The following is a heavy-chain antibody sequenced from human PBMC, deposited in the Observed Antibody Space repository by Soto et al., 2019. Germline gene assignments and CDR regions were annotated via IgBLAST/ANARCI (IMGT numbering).Heavy chain of an antibody. CDR2: INKAGSPT. CDR1: GFSMRSYS. Sequence: GGSLRLSCAVSGFSMRSYSMNWVRQTPGKGLEWIAYINKAGSPTHYADSVRGRFTISRDLATNSLFLQMNNLRVEDTAVYYCTRDPHALDYWGQGTLVTVSS. D-gene: IGHD2-8*01. CDR3: TRDPHALDY. J-gene: IGHJ4*02. V-gene: IGHV3-48*01.